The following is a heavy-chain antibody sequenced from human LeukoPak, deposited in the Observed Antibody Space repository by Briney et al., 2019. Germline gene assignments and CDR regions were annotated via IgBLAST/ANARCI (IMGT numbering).Heavy chain of an antibody. CDR2: IHSSGSI. Sequence: PSETLSLTCTVSGGSISIFYWSWIRQPAGKGLDGIGRIHSSGSINHNPSLKSRVTLSVDTSKNQFSLKLTSVAAADTAVYYCARGTFKDGLDVWGQGTTVTVSS. V-gene: IGHV4-4*07. D-gene: IGHD2/OR15-2a*01. CDR3: ARGTFKDGLDV. J-gene: IGHJ6*02. CDR1: GGSISIFY.